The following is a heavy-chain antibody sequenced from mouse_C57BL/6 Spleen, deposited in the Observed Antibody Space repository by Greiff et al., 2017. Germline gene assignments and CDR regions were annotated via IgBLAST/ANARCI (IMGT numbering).Heavy chain of an antibody. CDR2: IDPSDSYT. CDR3: ASSLQRAY. J-gene: IGHJ3*01. CDR1: GYTFTSYW. Sequence: QVQLQQPGAELVKPGASVKLSCKASGYTFTSYWMQWVKQRPGQGLEWIGEIDPSDSYTNYNQKFKGKATLTVDTSSSTAYMQLSSLTSEDSAVYYCASSLQRAYRGQGTLVTVSA. V-gene: IGHV1-50*01.